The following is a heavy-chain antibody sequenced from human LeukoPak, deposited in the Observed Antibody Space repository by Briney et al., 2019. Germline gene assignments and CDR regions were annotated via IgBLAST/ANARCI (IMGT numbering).Heavy chain of an antibody. CDR2: IYYSGST. CDR3: ARRGYSYGYFHY. Sequence: KPSETLSLTCTVSGGSISSSSYYWGWIRQPPGKGLEWIGSIYYSGSTYYNPPLKSRVTISVDTSKNQFSLKLSSVTAADTAVYYCARRGYSYGYFHYWGQGTLVTVSS. V-gene: IGHV4-39*01. CDR1: GGSISSSSYY. J-gene: IGHJ4*02. D-gene: IGHD5-18*01.